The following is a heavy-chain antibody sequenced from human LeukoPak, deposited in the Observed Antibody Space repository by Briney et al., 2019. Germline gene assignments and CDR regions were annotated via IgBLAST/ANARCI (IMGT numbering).Heavy chain of an antibody. CDR1: GYTFASYY. CDR3: ARRGSSGYYLQ. V-gene: IGHV1-46*01. D-gene: IGHD3-22*01. J-gene: IGHJ4*02. Sequence: GASVKVSCKASGYTFASYYMHWVRQAPGQGLEWMGIINPSGGSTSYAQKFQGRVTMTRDTSTSTVYMELSSLRSEDTAVYYCARRGSSGYYLQWGQGTLVTVSS. CDR2: INPSGGST.